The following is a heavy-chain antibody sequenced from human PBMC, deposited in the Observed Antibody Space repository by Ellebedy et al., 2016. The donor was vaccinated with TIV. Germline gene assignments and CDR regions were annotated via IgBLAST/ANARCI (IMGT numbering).Heavy chain of an antibody. J-gene: IGHJ5*02. V-gene: IGHV3-15*07. CDR2: IKSQTNGGTT. D-gene: IGHD2/OR15-2a*01. Sequence: PGGSLRLSCSASGFTFSNAWMNWVRQAPGKGLEWVGRIKSQTNGGTTAYAGPVRGRFTISRDDSKNTLYLQMNSLETEDTAIYYCTVEGFTYGFHPTFSWGQGTLVTVSS. CDR3: TVEGFTYGFHPTFS. CDR1: GFTFSNAW.